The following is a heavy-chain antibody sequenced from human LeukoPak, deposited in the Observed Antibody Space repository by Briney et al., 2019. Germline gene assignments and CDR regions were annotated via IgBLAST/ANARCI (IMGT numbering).Heavy chain of an antibody. D-gene: IGHD1-7*01. CDR3: AREPRLELRGGLDY. J-gene: IGHJ4*02. CDR2: MNPNSGNT. CDR1: GYTFTSYD. V-gene: IGHV1-8*01. Sequence: GASVKVSCKASGYTFTSYDINWVRQATGQGLEWMGWMNPNSGNTGYAQEFQGRVTMTRNTSISTAYMELSRLRSDDTAVYYCAREPRLELRGGLDYWGQGTLVTVSS.